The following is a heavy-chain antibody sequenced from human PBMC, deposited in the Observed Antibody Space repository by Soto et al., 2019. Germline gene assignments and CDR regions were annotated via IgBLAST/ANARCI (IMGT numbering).Heavy chain of an antibody. CDR1: GVSISNPNW. V-gene: IGHV4-4*02. CDR2: IDHSGST. CDR3: ARGIFYAFDI. D-gene: IGHD3-9*01. Sequence: QVQLQESGPGVVKPSGTLSLTCTVSGVSISNPNWWAWVRQAPGKGLEWIGEIDHSGSTNYTPPLNSRVTISLDRSNNQFSLKLSSVAAADTAVYYCARGIFYAFDIWGQGTMVTVSS. J-gene: IGHJ3*02.